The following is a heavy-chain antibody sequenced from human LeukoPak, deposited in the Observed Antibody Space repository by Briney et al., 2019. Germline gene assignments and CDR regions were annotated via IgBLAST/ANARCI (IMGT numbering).Heavy chain of an antibody. CDR1: GYTFTNYG. Sequence: ASVSLSCKASGYTFTNYGISWVRQAPGQGLEWMGWISACNGNTNYALKLQGRLTMTTDTSTTTAYMELRSLRSDDTAVYYCARGGVDCSGGSCPALNWFDPWGQGTPVTLSS. J-gene: IGHJ5*02. CDR3: ARGGVDCSGGSCPALNWFDP. V-gene: IGHV1-18*01. D-gene: IGHD2-15*01. CDR2: ISACNGNT.